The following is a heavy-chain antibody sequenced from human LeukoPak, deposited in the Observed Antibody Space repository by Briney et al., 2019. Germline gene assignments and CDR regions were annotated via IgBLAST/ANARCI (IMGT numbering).Heavy chain of an antibody. D-gene: IGHD3-9*01. CDR2: FDPEDGET. CDR3: ATGLRYFVPYAFDI. J-gene: IGHJ3*02. Sequence: ASVKVSCKVSGYTLTELSMHWVRQAPGKGLEWMGGFDPEDGETIYAQKFQGRVTMTEDTSTDTAYMELSSLRSEDTAVYYCATGLRYFVPYAFDIWGQGQWSPSLQ. CDR1: GYTLTELS. V-gene: IGHV1-24*01.